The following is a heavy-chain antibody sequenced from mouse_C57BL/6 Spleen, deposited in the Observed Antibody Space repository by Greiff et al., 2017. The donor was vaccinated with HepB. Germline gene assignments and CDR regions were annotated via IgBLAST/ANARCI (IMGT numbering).Heavy chain of an antibody. CDR2: IYPSDSET. D-gene: IGHD2-3*01. J-gene: IGHJ3*01. V-gene: IGHV1-61*01. CDR3: ARSGGWLLPFAY. CDR1: GYTFTSYW. Sequence: QVQLQQPGAELVRPGSSVKLSCKASGYTFTSYWMDWVKQRPGQGLEWIGNIYPSDSETHYNQKFKDKATLTVDKSSRTAYMQLSSLTSEDSAVYYCARSGGWLLPFAYWGQGTLVTVSA.